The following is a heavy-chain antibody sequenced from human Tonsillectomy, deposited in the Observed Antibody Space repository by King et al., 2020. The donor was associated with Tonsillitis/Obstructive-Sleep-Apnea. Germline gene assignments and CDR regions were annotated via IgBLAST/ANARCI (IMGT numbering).Heavy chain of an antibody. CDR2: ISNDGSNK. CDR3: ASTEGFGFGSGYYPNGMDV. J-gene: IGHJ6*02. Sequence: QLVQSGGGVVQPGRSLRLSCAASGFIFSSYAMHWVRQAPGKGLEWVTVISNDGSNKYYADSVKGRFTISRDNSKNTLYLQMNSLRAEDTAVYYCASTEGFGFGSGYYPNGMDVWGQGTTVTVSS. CDR1: GFIFSSYA. D-gene: IGHD3-3*01. V-gene: IGHV3-30*04.